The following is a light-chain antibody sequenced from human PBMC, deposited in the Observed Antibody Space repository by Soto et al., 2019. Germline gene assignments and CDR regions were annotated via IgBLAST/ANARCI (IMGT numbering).Light chain of an antibody. Sequence: DIVLTQPPLSSPVTLGQPASFSCRSSLSLLHSDGNTYLSWLHQRPGQPPRRLIYKVSNRDSGVPARFSGSGSGTDFALKISRVEADDVGVYYCMQATHWPITFGQGTRLEIK. CDR2: KVS. J-gene: IGKJ5*01. V-gene: IGKV2-30*02. CDR1: LSLLHSDGNTY. CDR3: MQATHWPIT.